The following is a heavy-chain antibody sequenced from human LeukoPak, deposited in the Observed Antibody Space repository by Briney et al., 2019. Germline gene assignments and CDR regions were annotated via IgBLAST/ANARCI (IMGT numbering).Heavy chain of an antibody. CDR1: SSGGYY. V-gene: IGHV3-9*03. Sequence: SSGGYYWSWIRQHPGKGLEWVSGISWNSGSIGYADSVKGRFTISRDNAKNSLYLQMNSLRAEDMALYYCAKGVGYSRPGAFDIWGQGTMVTVSS. CDR2: ISWNSGSI. D-gene: IGHD6-13*01. J-gene: IGHJ3*02. CDR3: AKGVGYSRPGAFDI.